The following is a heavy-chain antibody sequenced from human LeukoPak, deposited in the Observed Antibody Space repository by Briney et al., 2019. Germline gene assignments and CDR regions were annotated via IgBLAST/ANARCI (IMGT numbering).Heavy chain of an antibody. Sequence: PGWSLRLSCASSEFTVSSDYMNWVRQAPGKGLEWVSVIYSGGSTYYADSVKGRLTISRDNSKNTLYLQVNSLRAEDTAVYYCAGGAHREQPFDYWGQRTLVTVSS. J-gene: IGHJ4*02. CDR1: EFTVSSDY. CDR2: IYSGGST. V-gene: IGHV3-66*01. CDR3: AGGAHREQPFDY. D-gene: IGHD1-26*01.